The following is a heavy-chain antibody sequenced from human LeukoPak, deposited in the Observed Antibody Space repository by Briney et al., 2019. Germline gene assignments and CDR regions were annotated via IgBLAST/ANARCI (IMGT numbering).Heavy chain of an antibody. V-gene: IGHV3-74*01. CDR2: INSDGSST. J-gene: IGHJ4*02. D-gene: IGHD3-9*01. CDR3: TRGRYYLEH. CDR1: GFTFSTYW. Sequence: PGGSLRLSCAASGFTFSTYWMHWVRQAPGKGLVWVSRINSDGSSTSYADSVKGRITISRDNAKNTLYLQMNNLRAEDTAVYYCTRGRYYLEHWGQGILVTVSS.